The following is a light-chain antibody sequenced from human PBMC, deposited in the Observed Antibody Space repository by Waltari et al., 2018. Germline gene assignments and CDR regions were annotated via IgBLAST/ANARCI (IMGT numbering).Light chain of an antibody. V-gene: IGLV1-40*01. CDR3: QSYDSSLSRYV. CDR1: SSNIGANYD. J-gene: IGLJ1*01. Sequence: QSVLTQPPSVSGAPGQRVTISCTGSSSNIGANYDVHWYQQVPGTAPTLLPYGNSKRPSGVPDRFSASKSGTSASLAITGLQADDEADYYCQSYDSSLSRYVFGSGTEVTVL. CDR2: GNS.